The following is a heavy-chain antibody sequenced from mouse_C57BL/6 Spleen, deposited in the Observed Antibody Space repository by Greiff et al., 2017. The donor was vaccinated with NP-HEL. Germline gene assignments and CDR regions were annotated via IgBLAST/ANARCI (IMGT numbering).Heavy chain of an antibody. Sequence: EVNLVEPGGGLVKPGGSLKLSCAASGFTFSSYAMSWVRQTPEKRLEWVATISDGGSYTYYPDNVKGRFTISRDNAKNNLYLQMSHLKSEDTAMYYCASLLSFAYWGQGTLVTVSA. CDR3: ASLLSFAY. V-gene: IGHV5-4*03. J-gene: IGHJ3*01. CDR1: GFTFSSYA. CDR2: ISDGGSYT. D-gene: IGHD2-1*01.